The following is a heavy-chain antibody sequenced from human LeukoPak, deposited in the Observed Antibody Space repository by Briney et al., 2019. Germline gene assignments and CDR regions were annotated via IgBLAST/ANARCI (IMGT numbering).Heavy chain of an antibody. CDR2: IYYSGST. CDR1: GGSISSSSYY. Sequence: SETLSLTCTVSGGSISSSSYYWGWIRQPPGEGLEWIGSIYYSGSTYYNPSLKSRVTISVDTSKNQFSLKLSSVTAADTAVYYCARQAWGSGYYYGSGSYNDYWGQGTLVTVSS. V-gene: IGHV4-39*01. J-gene: IGHJ4*02. D-gene: IGHD3-10*01. CDR3: ARQAWGSGYYYGSGSYNDY.